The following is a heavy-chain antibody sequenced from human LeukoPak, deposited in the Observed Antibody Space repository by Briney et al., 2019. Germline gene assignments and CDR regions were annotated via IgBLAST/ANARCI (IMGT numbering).Heavy chain of an antibody. V-gene: IGHV3-23*01. CDR3: AREAFYKSGWYSLFGH. Sequence: HPGGSLRLSCAASGFTLSSYGMGWVRQAPGRGLEWVSVISGSGGSIYYADSVKGRFTISRDNSKSTLYLQMNSLRVEDTAIYYCAREAFYKSGWYSLFGHWGQGILVTVSS. CDR2: ISGSGGSI. D-gene: IGHD6-19*01. J-gene: IGHJ4*02. CDR1: GFTLSSYG.